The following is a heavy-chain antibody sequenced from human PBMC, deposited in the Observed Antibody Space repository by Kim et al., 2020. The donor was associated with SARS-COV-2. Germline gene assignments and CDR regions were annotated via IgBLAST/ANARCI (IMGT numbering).Heavy chain of an antibody. V-gene: IGHV3-74*01. CDR1: GFTFSSYW. Sequence: GGSLRLSCAASGFTFSSYWMHWVRQAPGKGLVWVSRINSDGSRTSYADSVKGRFTISRDNAKNTLYLQMNSLRAEDTAVYYCARDGPAASIYLDYWGQGTLVTVSS. CDR2: INSDGSRT. J-gene: IGHJ4*02. D-gene: IGHD2-2*01. CDR3: ARDGPAASIYLDY.